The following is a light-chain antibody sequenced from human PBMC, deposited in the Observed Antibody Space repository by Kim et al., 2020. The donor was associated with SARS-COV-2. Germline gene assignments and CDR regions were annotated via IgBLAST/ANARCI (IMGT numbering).Light chain of an antibody. CDR3: QRYGGAPRIT. CDR2: GAS. CDR1: HSVISRH. Sequence: PGERAPPSCGGTHSVISRHLDCYKSRPGPAPRVPIYGASTGGTGVPHRFSGGGCRTDFSLTISRLEPQDFAVYYCQRYGGAPRITLVEGTRREIK. V-gene: IGKV3D-20*01. J-gene: IGKJ5*01.